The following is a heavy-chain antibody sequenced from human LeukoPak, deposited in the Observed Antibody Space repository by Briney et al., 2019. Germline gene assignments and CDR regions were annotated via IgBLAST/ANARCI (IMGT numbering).Heavy chain of an antibody. Sequence: GGSLRLSCAASGFAFSRYWMSWVRRAPGKGLEWVANIKQDGSEKYYVDSVEGRLTISRDNAKTSLYLQMNSLRAEDTAVYYCARDRGRNWFDSWGQGTQVTVSS. J-gene: IGHJ5*01. CDR1: GFAFSRYW. D-gene: IGHD1-26*01. V-gene: IGHV3-7*05. CDR3: ARDRGRNWFDS. CDR2: IKQDGSEK.